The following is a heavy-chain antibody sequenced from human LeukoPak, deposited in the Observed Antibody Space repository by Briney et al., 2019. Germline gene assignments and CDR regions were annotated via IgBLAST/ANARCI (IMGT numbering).Heavy chain of an antibody. CDR2: IYPGYSDT. Sequence: GESLKISCKGFGYSFTTYWIGWVRQMPGKGLEWMGIIYPGYSDTKYSPSFRGHVTISADKSISTAYLQWSSLKASDTAVYYCARSCTSTNCYLTDAFDIWGQGTMVTVSS. J-gene: IGHJ3*02. CDR1: GYSFTTYW. CDR3: ARSCTSTNCYLTDAFDI. D-gene: IGHD2-2*01. V-gene: IGHV5-51*01.